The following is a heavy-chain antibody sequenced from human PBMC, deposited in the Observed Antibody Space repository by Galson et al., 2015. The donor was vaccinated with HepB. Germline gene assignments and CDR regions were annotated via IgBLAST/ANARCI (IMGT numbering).Heavy chain of an antibody. V-gene: IGHV1-18*04. CDR2: ISAYNGNT. CDR1: GYTFTSYG. CDR3: ARGLTASHGDSPPDY. Sequence: SVKVSCKASGYTFTSYGISWVRQAPGQGLEWMGWISAYNGNTSYAQKLQGRATMTTDTSTSTAYMELRSLRSDDTAVYYCARGLTASHGDSPPDYWGQGTLVTVSS. D-gene: IGHD4-17*01. J-gene: IGHJ4*02.